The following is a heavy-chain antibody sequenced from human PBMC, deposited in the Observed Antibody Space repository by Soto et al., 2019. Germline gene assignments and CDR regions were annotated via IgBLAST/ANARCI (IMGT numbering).Heavy chain of an antibody. V-gene: IGHV1-2*02. CDR3: ARVRGGGSEYFFDY. Sequence: VASVKVSCKASGYTFTGYYMHWVRQAPGQGLEWMGWINPNSGGTNYAQKFQGRVTMTRDTSISTAYMELSRLRSDDTAVYYCARVRGGGSEYFFDYWGQGTLVTVSS. CDR2: INPNSGGT. J-gene: IGHJ4*02. CDR1: GYTFTGYY. D-gene: IGHD2-15*01.